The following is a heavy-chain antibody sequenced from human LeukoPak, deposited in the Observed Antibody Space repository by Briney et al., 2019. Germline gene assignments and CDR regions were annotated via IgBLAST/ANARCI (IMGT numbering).Heavy chain of an antibody. Sequence: ASVKVSCKASGYTFTSYDINWVRQATEQGLEWMGWMNPNSGNTGYAQKFQGRVTMTRNTSISTAYMELSSLRSEDTAVYYCARGRRSYSSSWSDNIYYFDYWGQGTLVTVSS. D-gene: IGHD6-13*01. V-gene: IGHV1-8*01. CDR3: ARGRRSYSSSWSDNIYYFDY. CDR2: MNPNSGNT. J-gene: IGHJ4*02. CDR1: GYTFTSYD.